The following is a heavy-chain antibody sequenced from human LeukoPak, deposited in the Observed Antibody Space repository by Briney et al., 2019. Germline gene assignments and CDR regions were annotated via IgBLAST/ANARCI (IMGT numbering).Heavy chain of an antibody. CDR1: GFTFSSYA. CDR3: ARDIYDILTGYYIDY. V-gene: IGHV3-30*04. J-gene: IGHJ4*02. Sequence: GGSLRLSCAASGFTFSSYAMHWVRQAPGNGLEWVAVISYDGSNKYYADSVKGRFTISRDNSKNTLYLQMNSLRAEDTAVYYCARDIYDILTGYYIDYWGQGTLVTVSS. CDR2: ISYDGSNK. D-gene: IGHD3-9*01.